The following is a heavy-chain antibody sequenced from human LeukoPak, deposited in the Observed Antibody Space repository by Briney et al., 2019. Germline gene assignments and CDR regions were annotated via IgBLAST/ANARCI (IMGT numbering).Heavy chain of an antibody. CDR2: IRYDGSNK. V-gene: IGHV3-30*02. Sequence: PGGSLRLSCAGSGFTFSSYWMSWVRQAPGKGLEWVAFIRYDGSNKYYADSVKGRFTISRDDSKSTLQMNSLRVEDTAVYYCAKEGGYMYDYVGGSDYRGQGTLVTVSS. CDR3: AKEGGYMYDYVGGSDY. J-gene: IGHJ4*02. D-gene: IGHD3-16*01. CDR1: GFTFSSYW.